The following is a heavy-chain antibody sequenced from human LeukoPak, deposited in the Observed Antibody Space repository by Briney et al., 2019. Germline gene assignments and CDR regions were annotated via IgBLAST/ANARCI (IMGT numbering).Heavy chain of an antibody. V-gene: IGHV4-34*01. CDR2: INHSGST. J-gene: IGHJ6*02. CDR3: ARASSSSYCSSTSCYYYYYGMDV. D-gene: IGHD2-2*01. Sequence: SETLSLTCAVYGGSFSGYYWSWIRQPPGKGLEWIGEINHSGSTNYNPSLKSRVTISVDTSKNQFSLKLSSVTGADTAVYYCARASSSSYCSSTSCYYYYYGMDVWGQGTTVTVSS. CDR1: GGSFSGYY.